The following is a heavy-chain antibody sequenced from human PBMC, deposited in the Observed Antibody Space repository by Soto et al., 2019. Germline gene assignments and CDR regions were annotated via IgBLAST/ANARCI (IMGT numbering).Heavy chain of an antibody. CDR3: LSILAPA. CDR2: ISGSGGST. D-gene: IGHD2-21*01. V-gene: IGHV3-23*01. J-gene: IGHJ5*02. CDR1: GFTLSSYA. Sequence: PGGALRLSCAASGFTLSSYAMSWVRQAPGKGLEWVSAISGSGGSTYYADSVKGRFTISRDNAINMVYLQMNSLRVEDTALYYCLSILAPAWGQGTLVTVSS.